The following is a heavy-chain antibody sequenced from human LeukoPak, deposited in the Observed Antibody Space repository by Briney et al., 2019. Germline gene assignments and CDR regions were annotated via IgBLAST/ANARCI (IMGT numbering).Heavy chain of an antibody. D-gene: IGHD5-18*01. CDR2: ISGSGGST. V-gene: IGHV3-23*01. Sequence: GGSLRLSCAASGFTFSSYAMNWVRQAPGKGLEWVSGISGSGGSTYYADSVKGRFTISRDNSKNTLFLQMNSLRADDTAVYYCAKDTGYGNFDYWGQGTLVTVSS. J-gene: IGHJ4*02. CDR1: GFTFSSYA. CDR3: AKDTGYGNFDY.